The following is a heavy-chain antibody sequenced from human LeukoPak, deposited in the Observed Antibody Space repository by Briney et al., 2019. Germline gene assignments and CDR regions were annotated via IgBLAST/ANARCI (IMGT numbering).Heavy chain of an antibody. J-gene: IGHJ4*02. CDR1: GFTFSDYY. CDR3: ARDMGRSSYTVHY. Sequence: GGSLRLSCAASGFTFSDYYMSWIRQAPGKGLEWVSYISSSGSAIHYADSVKGRFTISRDNAKNSLYLQMNSLRAEDTAVYYCARDMGRSSYTVHYWGQGTLVTVSS. D-gene: IGHD3-16*02. V-gene: IGHV3-11*01. CDR2: ISSSGSAI.